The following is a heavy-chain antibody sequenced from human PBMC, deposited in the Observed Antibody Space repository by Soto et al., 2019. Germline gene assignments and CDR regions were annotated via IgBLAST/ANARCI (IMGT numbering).Heavy chain of an antibody. CDR1: GYSFTSYW. V-gene: IGHV5-10-1*01. Sequence: GESLKISCKGSGYSFTSYWISWVRQMPGKGLEWMGRIDPSDSYTNYSPSFQGHVTISADKSISTAYLQWSSLKASDTAMYYCARHRDVVVVAATQVYYYGMDVWGKGTTVTVSS. CDR3: ARHRDVVVVAATQVYYYGMDV. D-gene: IGHD2-15*01. J-gene: IGHJ6*04. CDR2: IDPSDSYT.